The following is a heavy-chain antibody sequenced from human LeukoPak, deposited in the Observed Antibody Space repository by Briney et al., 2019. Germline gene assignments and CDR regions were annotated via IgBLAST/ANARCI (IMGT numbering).Heavy chain of an antibody. CDR3: AREAGTGERWYFDL. CDR1: GYSFTNYW. D-gene: IGHD7-27*01. J-gene: IGHJ2*01. V-gene: IGHV3-21*01. CDR2: ISSSSNLI. Sequence: GESLKISCKGSGYSFTNYWIGWVRQMPGKGLEWVSSISSSSNLIYYADSVKGRFTISRDNAKNSLDLHMNSLRAEDTAVFYCAREAGTGERWYFDLWGRGTLVTVSS.